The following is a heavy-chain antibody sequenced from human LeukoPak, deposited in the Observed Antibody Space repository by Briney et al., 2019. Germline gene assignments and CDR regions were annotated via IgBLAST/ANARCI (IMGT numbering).Heavy chain of an antibody. CDR1: GFSFGGYA. V-gene: IGHV3-9*03. CDR3: VRGPGMAVEKRYFDY. J-gene: IGHJ4*02. D-gene: IGHD6-19*01. Sequence: PGGPLRLSCAASGFSFGGYAMHSVRQPPGKGLEWVSGISWNNEDLHYADSVRGRFTISRDNAKNSLYLQMNSLRVEDMALYYCVRGPGMAVEKRYFDYWGQGTLVTVSS. CDR2: ISWNNEDL.